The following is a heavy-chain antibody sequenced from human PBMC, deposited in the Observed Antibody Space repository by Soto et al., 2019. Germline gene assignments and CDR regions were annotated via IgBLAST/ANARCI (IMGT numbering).Heavy chain of an antibody. V-gene: IGHV2-5*01. CDR3: AKSGSSGWYGWFDP. CDR2: IYWNDDK. Sequence: SGPTLVNPRQTLTLTCIFSGFSLRTSGLGVGWIRQPPGKALEWLGFIYWNDDKRYSPSLKSRLTITKDTSKNQVVLTMTNMDPVDTATYYCAKSGSSGWYGWFDPWGQGTLVTVSS. D-gene: IGHD6-19*01. J-gene: IGHJ5*02. CDR1: GFSLRTSGLG.